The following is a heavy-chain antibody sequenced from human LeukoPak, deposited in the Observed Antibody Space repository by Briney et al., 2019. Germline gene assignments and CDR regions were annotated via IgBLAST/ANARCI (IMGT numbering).Heavy chain of an antibody. D-gene: IGHD3-22*01. V-gene: IGHV3-53*01. Sequence: TGGSLRLSCAASGFTVSSNYMSWVRQAPGKGLEWVSVVYSGGSTYYADSVKGRFTISRDNSKNTLYLQMNSLRAEDTAVYYCASGGTMIVVVNDAFDIWGQGTMVTVSS. CDR2: VYSGGST. J-gene: IGHJ3*02. CDR3: ASGGTMIVVVNDAFDI. CDR1: GFTVSSNY.